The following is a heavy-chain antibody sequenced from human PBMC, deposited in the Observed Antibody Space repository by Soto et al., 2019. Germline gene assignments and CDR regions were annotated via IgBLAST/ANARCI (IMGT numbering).Heavy chain of an antibody. CDR1: GFTFSSYA. CDR3: AREKAVAGDY. CDR2: ISYDGSNK. Sequence: QVQLVESGGGVVQPGRSLRLSCAASGFTFSSYAMHWDRQAPGKGLEWVAVISYDGSNKYYADSVKGRFTISRDNSKNTLYLQMNSLRAEDTAVYYCAREKAVAGDYWGQGTLVTVSS. D-gene: IGHD6-19*01. V-gene: IGHV3-30-3*01. J-gene: IGHJ4*02.